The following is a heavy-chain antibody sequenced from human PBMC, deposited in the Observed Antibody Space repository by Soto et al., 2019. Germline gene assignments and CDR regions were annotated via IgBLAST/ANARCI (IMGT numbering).Heavy chain of an antibody. V-gene: IGHV4-30-2*01. CDR2: IYHSGST. J-gene: IGHJ5*02. CDR1: GGSISSGGYS. Sequence: PSETRSLTCAVSGGSISSGGYSWSWIRQPPGKGLEWIGYIYHSGSTYYNPSLKSRVTISVDRSKNQFSLKLSSVTAADTAVYYYARRAVAPTFAPWGQGTLV. CDR3: ARRAVAPTFAP.